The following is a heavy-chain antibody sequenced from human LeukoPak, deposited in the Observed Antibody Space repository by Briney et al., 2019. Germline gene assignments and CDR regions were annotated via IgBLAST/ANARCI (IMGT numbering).Heavy chain of an antibody. CDR1: GFTFSSYA. Sequence: GGSLRLSCSASGFTFSSYAMHWVRQAPGKGLEYVSAISGNGGSTYYADSVKGRFTISRDSSKNTLYLQMSSLRAEDTAVYYCVRWGSSWYGYWGQGTLVTVSS. V-gene: IGHV3-64D*06. D-gene: IGHD6-13*01. CDR3: VRWGSSWYGY. CDR2: ISGNGGST. J-gene: IGHJ4*02.